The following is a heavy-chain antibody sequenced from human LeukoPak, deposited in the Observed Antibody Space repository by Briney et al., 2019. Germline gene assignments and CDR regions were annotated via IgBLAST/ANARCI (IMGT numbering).Heavy chain of an antibody. Sequence: GGSLRLSCAPSGFTFTNAWMTWVRQAPGKGLEWVGRIKSKTDGGTTDYAAPVKGRFTISRDDSKNTVYLQMNSLQTEDTAVYYCARVGGYYYDYWGLGTLVTVSS. V-gene: IGHV3-15*01. J-gene: IGHJ4*02. CDR1: GFTFTNAW. CDR3: ARVGGYYYDY. CDR2: IKSKTDGGTT. D-gene: IGHD3-22*01.